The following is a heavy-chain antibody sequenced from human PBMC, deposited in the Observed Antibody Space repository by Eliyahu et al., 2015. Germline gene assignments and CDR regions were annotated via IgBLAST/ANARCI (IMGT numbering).Heavy chain of an antibody. D-gene: IGHD5-24*01. CDR2: INSDGSST. Sequence: EVQLVESGGGLVQPGGSLXLSCXASGFXFSSYWMPWVRQAPGKGLVWVSRINSDGSSTSYADSVKGRFTISRDNAKNTLYLQMNSLRAEDTAVYYCARDKGDGYNLDIWGQGTMVTVSS. V-gene: IGHV3-74*01. CDR3: ARDKGDGYNLDI. J-gene: IGHJ3*02. CDR1: GFXFSSYW.